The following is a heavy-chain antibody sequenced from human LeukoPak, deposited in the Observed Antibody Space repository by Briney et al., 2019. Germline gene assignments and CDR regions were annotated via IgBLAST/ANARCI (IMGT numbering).Heavy chain of an antibody. Sequence: GGSLRLSCAASGFTFSSYAMSWVRQAPGKGLEWVAVISYDGSNKYYADSVKGRFTISRDNSKNTLYLQMNSLRAEDTAVYYCARGPVRFLEYQGGEYWGQGTLVTVSS. CDR2: ISYDGSNK. CDR3: ARGPVRFLEYQGGEY. V-gene: IGHV3-30-3*01. J-gene: IGHJ4*02. CDR1: GFTFSSYA. D-gene: IGHD3-3*01.